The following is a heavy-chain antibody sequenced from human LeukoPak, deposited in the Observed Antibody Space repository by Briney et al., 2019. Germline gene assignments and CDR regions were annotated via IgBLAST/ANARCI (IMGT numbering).Heavy chain of an antibody. Sequence: GGSLRLSCAASGFTVSSNYMSWVRQAPGKGLEWVSVIYSGGSTYYADSVKGRFTISRDNSKNTLYLQMNSLGAEDTAVYYCARAGTTGDFDYWGQGTLVTVSS. D-gene: IGHD4-11*01. J-gene: IGHJ4*02. V-gene: IGHV3-53*01. CDR2: IYSGGST. CDR1: GFTVSSNY. CDR3: ARAGTTGDFDY.